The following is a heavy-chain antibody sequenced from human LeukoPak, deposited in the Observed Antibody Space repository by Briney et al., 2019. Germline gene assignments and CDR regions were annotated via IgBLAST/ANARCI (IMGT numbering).Heavy chain of an antibody. CDR1: GFTFDDYG. J-gene: IGHJ5*02. CDR2: INWNGGST. Sequence: PGGSLRLSCAASGFTFDDYGMSWVRQAPGKGLEWVSGINWNGGSTGYADSVKGRFTISRDNAKNSLYLQMNSLRAEDTALYYCVRGLTAHDFWSGYYGPFDPWGQGTLVTVSS. D-gene: IGHD3-3*01. CDR3: VRGLTAHDFWSGYYGPFDP. V-gene: IGHV3-20*04.